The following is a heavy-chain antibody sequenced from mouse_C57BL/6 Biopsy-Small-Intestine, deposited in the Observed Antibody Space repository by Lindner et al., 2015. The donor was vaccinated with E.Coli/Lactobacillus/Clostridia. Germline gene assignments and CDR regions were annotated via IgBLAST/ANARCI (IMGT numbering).Heavy chain of an antibody. CDR1: GYAFSSYW. CDR2: IYPGDGDT. Sequence: VQLQESGPELVKPGASVKISCKASGYAFSSYWMNWVKQRPGKGLEWIGQIYPGDGDTNYNGKFKGKATLTADKSSSTAYMQLSSLTSEDSAVYFCARNGYYPWFAYWGQGTLVTVSA. D-gene: IGHD2-3*01. J-gene: IGHJ3*01. V-gene: IGHV1-80*01. CDR3: ARNGYYPWFAY.